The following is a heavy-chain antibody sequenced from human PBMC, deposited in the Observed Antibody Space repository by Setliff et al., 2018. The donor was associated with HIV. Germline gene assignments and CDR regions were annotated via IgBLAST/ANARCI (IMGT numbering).Heavy chain of an antibody. Sequence: SVKVSCKASGGAFSSYALSWVRQAPGQGLEWMGGIIPIFGTANYADTVKGRFTISRDNSKNTLYLQMSSLRAEDSALYYCAKDGWNWRFDYWGQGTLVTAPQ. D-gene: IGHD1-1*01. CDR2: IIPIFGTA. V-gene: IGHV1-69*05. J-gene: IGHJ4*02. CDR1: GGAFSSYA. CDR3: AKDGWNWRFDY.